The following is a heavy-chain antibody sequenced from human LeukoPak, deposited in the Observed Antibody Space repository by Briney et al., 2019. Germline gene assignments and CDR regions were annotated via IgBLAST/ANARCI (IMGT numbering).Heavy chain of an antibody. Sequence: GGSLRLSCAASGFTFSSYWMSWVRQAPGKGLEWVANIKQDGSEKYYVDSVKGRFTISRDNAKNSLYLQMNSLRAEDTAVYYCAREVPYGSGSYYNYWGQGTLVTVSS. J-gene: IGHJ4*02. CDR1: GFTFSSYW. D-gene: IGHD3-10*01. CDR2: IKQDGSEK. V-gene: IGHV3-7*03. CDR3: AREVPYGSGSYYNY.